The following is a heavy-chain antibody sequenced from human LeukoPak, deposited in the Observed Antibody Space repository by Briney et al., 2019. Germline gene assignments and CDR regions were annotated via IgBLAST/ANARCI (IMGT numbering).Heavy chain of an antibody. J-gene: IGHJ4*02. CDR1: GYTFTGYY. Sequence: ASEKVSCKASGYTFTGYYMHWVRQAPGQGLEWMGWLNPNSGDTNYAQKFQGRVSMTRDRYISTAYMDLSDLRSDDTAVYYCARGRNIELTTMSGGSDYWGQGTLVTVSS. CDR3: ARGRNIELTTMSGGSDY. D-gene: IGHD5-24*01. V-gene: IGHV1-2*02. CDR2: LNPNSGDT.